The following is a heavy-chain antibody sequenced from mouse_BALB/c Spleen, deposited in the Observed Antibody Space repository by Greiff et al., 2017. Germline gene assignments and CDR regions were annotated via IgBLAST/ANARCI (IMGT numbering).Heavy chain of an antibody. CDR3: ARDLYAMDY. Sequence: QVQLQQSGPELVKPGASVKISCKASGYAFSSSWMNWVKQRPGQGLEWIGRIYPGDGDTNYNGKFKGKATLTADKSSSTAYMQLSSLTSVDSAVYFCARDLYAMDYWGQGTLVTVSS. J-gene: IGHJ4*01. CDR2: IYPGDGDT. CDR1: GYAFSSSW. V-gene: IGHV1-82*01.